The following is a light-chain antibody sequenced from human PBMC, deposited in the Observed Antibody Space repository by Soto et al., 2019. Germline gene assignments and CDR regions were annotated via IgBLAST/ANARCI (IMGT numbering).Light chain of an antibody. CDR3: SSYTTGGSYV. Sequence: QSALTQPASVSGSPGLSIAISCTGTSRDVGGYNSVSWYQQQPGKVPKLMIFDVSNRPSGVSNRCSGSKSGNTASLTNSGLQAEDEGDYYCSSYTTGGSYVFGTGTKVTVL. CDR1: SRDVGGYNS. J-gene: IGLJ1*01. V-gene: IGLV2-14*01. CDR2: DVS.